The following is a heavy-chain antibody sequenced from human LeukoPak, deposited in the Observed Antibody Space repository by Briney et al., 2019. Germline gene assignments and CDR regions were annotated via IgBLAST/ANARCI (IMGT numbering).Heavy chain of an antibody. CDR3: ARLDAPSSWLDY. CDR1: GYSFTTYW. D-gene: IGHD6-13*01. J-gene: IGHJ4*02. CDR2: IYPGDSDT. Sequence: GESLKISWKGSGYSFTTYWIGWVRQMPGKGLGWMGIIYPGDSDTRYSPSFPGQVTISADKSISTAHLQWSSLKASDTAMYYCARLDAPSSWLDYWGQGTLVTVSS. V-gene: IGHV5-51*01.